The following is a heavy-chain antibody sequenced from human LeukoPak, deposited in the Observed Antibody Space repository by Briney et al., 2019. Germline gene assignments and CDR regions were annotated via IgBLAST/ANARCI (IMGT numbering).Heavy chain of an antibody. CDR1: GGSISSYY. D-gene: IGHD5-24*01. CDR2: IYYSGST. V-gene: IGHV4-59*01. Sequence: SETLSLTCTVSGGSISSYYWSWIRQPPGKGLEWIGYIYYSGSTNYNPSLKSRVTISVDTSKNQFSLKLSSVTAADTAVYYCARGGRWLRPFDYWGQGTLVTVSS. CDR3: ARGGRWLRPFDY. J-gene: IGHJ4*02.